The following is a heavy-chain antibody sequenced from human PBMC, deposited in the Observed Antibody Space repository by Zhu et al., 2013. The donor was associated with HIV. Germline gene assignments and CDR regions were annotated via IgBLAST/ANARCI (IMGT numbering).Heavy chain of an antibody. D-gene: IGHD2-8*01. CDR2: IIPIFGTA. CDR1: GGTFSSYA. J-gene: IGHJ6*02. Sequence: QVQLVQSGAEVKKPGSSVKVSCKASGGTFSSYAISWVRQAPGQGLEWMGGIIPIFGTANYAQKFQGRVTITADESTSTAYMELSSLRSEDTAVYYCASLYCTNGVCFNYYYYGMDVWGQGTTVTVSS. CDR3: ASLYCTNGVCFNYYYYGMDV. V-gene: IGHV1-69*01.